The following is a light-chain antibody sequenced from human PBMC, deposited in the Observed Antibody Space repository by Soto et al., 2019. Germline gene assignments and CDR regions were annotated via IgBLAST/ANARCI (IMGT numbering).Light chain of an antibody. CDR1: QSISGS. J-gene: IGKJ5*01. CDR2: GAS. V-gene: IGKV1-39*01. CDR3: QQSYRTPT. Sequence: DLQMTHSPTSLPASVRDRININRRASQSISGSLNWYQQKPGNAPKVLIYGASTLQSGVPSRLSGSGSGTDYTLTISSLQPEDFATYYCQQSYRTPTFGQGTRLEIK.